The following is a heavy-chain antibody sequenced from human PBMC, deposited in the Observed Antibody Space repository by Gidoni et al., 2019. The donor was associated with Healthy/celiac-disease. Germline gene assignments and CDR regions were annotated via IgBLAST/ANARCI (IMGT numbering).Heavy chain of an antibody. J-gene: IGHJ4*02. V-gene: IGHV1-2*02. CDR3: ARDSITGTKVDY. D-gene: IGHD1-20*01. Sequence: QVQLVRSGPEVKKPGPSVKAPCKASGSPFTGYYIHWVRQAPGQGLGWMGWIKPNSGGTNYAQKVQGRVTMNRDTSISTAYMELSRLRSDETAVYYCARDSITGTKVDYWGQGTLVTVSS. CDR1: GSPFTGYY. CDR2: IKPNSGGT.